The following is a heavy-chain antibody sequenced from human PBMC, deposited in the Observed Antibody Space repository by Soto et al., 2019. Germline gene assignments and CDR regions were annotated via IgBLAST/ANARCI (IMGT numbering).Heavy chain of an antibody. D-gene: IGHD2-15*01. V-gene: IGHV1-8*01. Sequence: QVQLVQSGAEVKKPGASVKVSCEASGYPFSAFDINWVRQAGGQGLEWMGWMNPDSGDTAFPQRFQDRITMTRSTSISTAYMELSRLTSDDTAVYFCVRQPGGVATPGDDYWGQGTLVTVSS. J-gene: IGHJ4*02. CDR2: MNPDSGDT. CDR3: VRQPGGVATPGDDY. CDR1: GYPFSAFD.